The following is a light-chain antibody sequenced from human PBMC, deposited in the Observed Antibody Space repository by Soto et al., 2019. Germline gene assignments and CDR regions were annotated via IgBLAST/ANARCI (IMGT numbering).Light chain of an antibody. Sequence: IVMTQSPDSLAVSLGERATINCKSSQSVLFSSNTKNYLAWYQHKPGQPPKPLIYWASTRESGVPDRFSGSGSGTDFTLSISSLQAEDVAVYYCQQYFSSPYTFGQGTRLEIK. CDR1: QSVLFSSNTKNY. V-gene: IGKV4-1*01. J-gene: IGKJ5*01. CDR2: WAS. CDR3: QQYFSSPYT.